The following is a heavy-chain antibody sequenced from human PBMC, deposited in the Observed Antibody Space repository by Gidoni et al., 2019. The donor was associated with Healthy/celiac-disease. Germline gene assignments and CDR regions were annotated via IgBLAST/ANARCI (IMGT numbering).Heavy chain of an antibody. CDR2: ISSRGSTI. CDR1: GFTFSSYE. Sequence: EVQLVESGGGLVQPGGSLRLSCAAFGFTFSSYEMNWVRQAPGKGLEWVSSISSRGSTIYYADSVKGRFTISRDNAKNSLYLQMNSLRAEDTAVYYCAREDLGHFEDYWGQGTLVTVSS. D-gene: IGHD3-9*01. V-gene: IGHV3-48*03. J-gene: IGHJ4*02. CDR3: AREDLGHFEDY.